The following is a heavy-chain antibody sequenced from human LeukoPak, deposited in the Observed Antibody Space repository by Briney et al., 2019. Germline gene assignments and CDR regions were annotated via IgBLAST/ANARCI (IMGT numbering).Heavy chain of an antibody. D-gene: IGHD4-23*01. J-gene: IGHJ4*02. V-gene: IGHV5-51*01. CDR1: GYSFTTYW. CDR3: AKLRWPEGDRSSFDF. CDR2: IYPSDSDT. Sequence: GESLKISFKGSGYSFTTYWIGWVRQMPGKGLEWVGIIYPSDSDTKYSPSFQGQVTISADKSINTAYLQWASLKASDTAMYYCAKLRWPEGDRSSFDFWGQGTLVTVSS.